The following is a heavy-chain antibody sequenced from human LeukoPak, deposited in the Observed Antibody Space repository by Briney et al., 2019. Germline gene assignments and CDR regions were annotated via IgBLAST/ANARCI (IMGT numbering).Heavy chain of an antibody. CDR1: GYTFTSYG. Sequence: ASVKVSCKASGYTFTSYGISWVRQAPGQGLEWMGWISAYNGNTNYAQKLQGRATMTTDTSTSTAYMELRSLRSDDTAVYYCAREIYSSGWYPTVSYFDYWGQGTLVTVSS. D-gene: IGHD6-19*01. J-gene: IGHJ4*02. V-gene: IGHV1-18*01. CDR3: AREIYSSGWYPTVSYFDY. CDR2: ISAYNGNT.